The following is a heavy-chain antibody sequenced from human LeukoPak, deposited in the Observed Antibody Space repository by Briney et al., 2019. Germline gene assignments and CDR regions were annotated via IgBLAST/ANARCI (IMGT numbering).Heavy chain of an antibody. CDR1: GGSISTYS. J-gene: IGHJ5*02. Sequence: SETLSLTCTVSGGSISTYSWSWIRQPPGKGLEWIGYINFSGSTNYNPSLKSRVTISVDTSKNQFSLNLSSVTAADTALYYCARFEVVAGSFWFDPWGQGTLVTVSS. CDR3: ARFEVVAGSFWFDP. V-gene: IGHV4-59*01. CDR2: INFSGST. D-gene: IGHD6-19*01.